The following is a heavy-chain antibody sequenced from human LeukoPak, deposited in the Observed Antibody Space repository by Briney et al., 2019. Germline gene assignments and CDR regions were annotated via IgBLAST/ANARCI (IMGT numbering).Heavy chain of an antibody. V-gene: IGHV3-23*01. CDR1: GFSFSSHV. J-gene: IGHJ1*01. CDR3: AKTLFYDRGHETFQH. Sequence: GGSLRLSCAASGFSFSSHVMHCVRQAPGKGLEWVSAISGSGGSTNYAPSVKGRFTISRDNSKHTLYLQMNSLRAEDTAVYYCAKTLFYDRGHETFQHWGQGTLVTVSS. CDR2: ISGSGGST. D-gene: IGHD2/OR15-2a*01.